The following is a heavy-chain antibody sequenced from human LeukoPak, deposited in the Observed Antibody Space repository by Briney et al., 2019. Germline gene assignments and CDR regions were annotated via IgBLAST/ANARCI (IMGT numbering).Heavy chain of an antibody. CDR1: GGSLSSSSYY. CDR2: IYYSGST. CDR3: AGLGGTYYYDSSGYYSY. J-gene: IGHJ4*02. Sequence: PSETLSLTCTVSGGSLSSSSYYWGCIRQPPGKGLEWIGSIYYSGSTYYNPSLKSRVTISVDTSKNQFSLKLSSVTAADTAVYYCAGLGGTYYYDSSGYYSYWGQGTLVTVSS. V-gene: IGHV4-39*01. D-gene: IGHD3-22*01.